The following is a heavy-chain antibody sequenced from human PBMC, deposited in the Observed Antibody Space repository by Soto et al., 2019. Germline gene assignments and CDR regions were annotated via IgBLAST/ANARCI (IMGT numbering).Heavy chain of an antibody. CDR2: VNPNGGHT. CDR1: GDTFTDYY. CDR3: ARGGHVVVVTAALEY. D-gene: IGHD2-21*02. J-gene: IGHJ4*02. V-gene: IGHV1-46*01. Sequence: QVQLMQSGAEVKKPGASVKVSCKASGDTFTDYYINWVRQAPGQGLEWMGTVNPNGGHTTYAQHFMGRVTMTSDTSTSTLYMKMTSLTSDDTAIYYCARGGHVVVVTAALEYWGQGTLVTVSS.